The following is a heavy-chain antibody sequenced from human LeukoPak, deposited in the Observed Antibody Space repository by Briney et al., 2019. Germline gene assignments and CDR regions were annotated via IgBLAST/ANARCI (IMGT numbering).Heavy chain of an antibody. V-gene: IGHV4-39*01. CDR3: TRKQWLAPFDY. CDR1: GGSISSSTYY. D-gene: IGHD5-24*01. CDR2: LYYTGTT. Sequence: PSETVSLTCTVSGGSISSSTYYWDWIRQPPGKGLEWIGSLYYTGTTYYNPSLNGRVTISVDTSKNQFSLKLSSVTAADTAVYYCTRKQWLAPFDYWGQGTLVTVSS. J-gene: IGHJ4*01.